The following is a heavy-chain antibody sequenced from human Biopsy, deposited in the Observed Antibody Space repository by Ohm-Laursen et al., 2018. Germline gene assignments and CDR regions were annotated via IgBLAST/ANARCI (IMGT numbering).Heavy chain of an antibody. Sequence: PGTLSLTCSVSGGSTNDYFWSWIRQPAGETLEWSGRIYSSGGSSYNPSLKSRISMSMDTSNNQFSLTLTSVTAADTAVYYCARTPGKAVAGRFLDLWGRGTLVTVSS. D-gene: IGHD6-19*01. V-gene: IGHV4-4*07. CDR1: GGSTNDYF. CDR2: IYSSGGS. J-gene: IGHJ2*01. CDR3: ARTPGKAVAGRFLDL.